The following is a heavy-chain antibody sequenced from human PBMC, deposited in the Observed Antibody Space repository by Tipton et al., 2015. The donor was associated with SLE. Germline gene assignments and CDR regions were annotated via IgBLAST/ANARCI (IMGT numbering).Heavy chain of an antibody. D-gene: IGHD3-3*01. CDR1: GFTFADYG. CDR3: ARDDFAPDYYMDV. V-gene: IGHV3-21*01. J-gene: IGHJ6*03. Sequence: SLRLSCTTSGFTFADYGLSWVRQAPGKGLEWVSSISSTSTYIYYADSVKGRFTISRDNAENLVYLQMTSLRAEDTALYYCARDDFAPDYYMDVWGNGTTVTVSS. CDR2: ISSTSTYI.